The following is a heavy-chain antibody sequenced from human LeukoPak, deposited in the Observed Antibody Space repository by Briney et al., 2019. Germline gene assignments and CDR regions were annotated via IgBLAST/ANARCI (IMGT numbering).Heavy chain of an antibody. D-gene: IGHD3-10*01. CDR1: GGSIYSRSNY. CDR3: ARDRGDGSGSFYYYYYYMDV. Sequence: SETLSLTCTVSGGSIYSRSNYWAWIRQPPGKGLEWIGAIYYSGTTFYNPSLKSRVTISVDTSKNQFSLKLSSVTAADTAVYYCARDRGDGSGSFYYYYYYMDVWGKGTTVTISS. J-gene: IGHJ6*03. V-gene: IGHV4-39*07. CDR2: IYYSGTT.